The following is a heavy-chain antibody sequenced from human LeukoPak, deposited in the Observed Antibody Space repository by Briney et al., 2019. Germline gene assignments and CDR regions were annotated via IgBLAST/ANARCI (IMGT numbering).Heavy chain of an antibody. D-gene: IGHD3-22*01. J-gene: IGHJ4*02. Sequence: PGRSLRLSCAASGFTFSSYGMHWVRQAPGKGLEWVAVISYDGSNKYYADSVKGRFTISRDNSKNTLYLQMNSLRAEDTAVYYCAKDAEPDSSGYYYTLGAPFDYWGQGTLVTVSS. CDR3: AKDAEPDSSGYYYTLGAPFDY. CDR2: ISYDGSNK. V-gene: IGHV3-30*18. CDR1: GFTFSSYG.